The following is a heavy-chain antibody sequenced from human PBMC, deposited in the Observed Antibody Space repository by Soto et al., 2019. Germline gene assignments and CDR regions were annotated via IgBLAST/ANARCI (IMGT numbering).Heavy chain of an antibody. CDR3: ARNGYSYAFHDAFDI. CDR2: IYSGGST. CDR1: GFTVSSNY. Sequence: GGSLRLSCAASGFTVSSNYMSWVRQAPGKGLEWVSVIYSGGSTYYADSVKGRFTISRDNSKNTLYLQMNSLRAEDTAVYYCARNGYSYAFHDAFDIWGQGTMVTVSS. D-gene: IGHD5-18*01. V-gene: IGHV3-53*01. J-gene: IGHJ3*02.